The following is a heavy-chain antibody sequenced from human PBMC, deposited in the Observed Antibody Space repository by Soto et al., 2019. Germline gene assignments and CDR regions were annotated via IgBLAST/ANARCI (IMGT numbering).Heavy chain of an antibody. J-gene: IGHJ4*02. Sequence: QVQLVESGGGVVQPGRSLRLSCAASGFTFSSYGMHWVRQAPGKGLEWVAVISYDGSNKYYADSVKGRFTISRDNSKNTLYLQMNSLRAEDTAVYYCAKAKGEVAGTLDYWGQGTLVTVSS. CDR1: GFTFSSYG. D-gene: IGHD6-19*01. V-gene: IGHV3-30*18. CDR2: ISYDGSNK. CDR3: AKAKGEVAGTLDY.